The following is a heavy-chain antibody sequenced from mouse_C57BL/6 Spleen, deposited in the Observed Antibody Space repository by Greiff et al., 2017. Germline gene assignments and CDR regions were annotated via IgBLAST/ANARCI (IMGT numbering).Heavy chain of an antibody. D-gene: IGHD2-4*01. CDR1: GYTFTDYE. CDR2: IDPETGGT. CDR3: TRGEDYDGFDY. V-gene: IGHV1-15*01. J-gene: IGHJ2*01. Sequence: VKLMESGAELVRPGASVTLSCKASGYTFTDYEMHWVKQTPVHGLEWIGAIDPETGGTAYNQKFKGKAILTADKSSSTAYMELRSLTSEDSAVYYCTRGEDYDGFDYWGQGTTLTVSS.